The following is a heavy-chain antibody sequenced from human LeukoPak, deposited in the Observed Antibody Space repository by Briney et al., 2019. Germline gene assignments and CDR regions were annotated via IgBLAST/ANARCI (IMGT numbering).Heavy chain of an antibody. CDR1: GYSISSGYY. V-gene: IGHV4-38-2*01. J-gene: IGHJ4*02. CDR2: VYHSGST. Sequence: SETLSLTCAVSGYSISSGYYWGWIRQPPRKGLEWIGSVYHSGSTYYNPSLKSRVTISVDTSKNQFSLKLSSVTAADTAVYYCAGTARTIFGVVVDYWGQGTLVTVSS. CDR3: AGTARTIFGVVVDY. D-gene: IGHD3-3*01.